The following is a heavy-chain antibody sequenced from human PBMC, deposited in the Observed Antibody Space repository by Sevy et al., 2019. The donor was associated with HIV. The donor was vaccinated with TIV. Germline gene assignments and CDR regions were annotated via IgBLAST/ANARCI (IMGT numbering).Heavy chain of an antibody. CDR2: ISSTTGYT. D-gene: IGHD1-1*01. J-gene: IGHJ4*02. CDR3: ARSLKDWTPSAGH. V-gene: IGHV3-11*06. Sequence: GGSLRLSCTASGFTFSDYYMSWIRQAPWKGLECVSFISSTTGYTNYADSVKGRFTISRDNAKNSLYLQMNNLRAEDTAVYYCARSLKDWTPSAGHWGQGTLVTVSS. CDR1: GFTFSDYY.